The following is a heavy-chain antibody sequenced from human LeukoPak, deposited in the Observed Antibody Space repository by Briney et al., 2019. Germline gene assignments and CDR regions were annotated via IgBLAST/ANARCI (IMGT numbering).Heavy chain of an antibody. CDR3: ARVRFLEWPPGRVWFDP. CDR2: IYTSGST. Sequence: KASETLSLTCTVSGGSISSYYWSWIRQPAGKGLEWIGRIYTSGSTNYNPSLKSRVTMSVDTSKNQFSLKLSSVTAADTAVYYCARVRFLEWPPGRVWFDPWGQGTLVTVSS. J-gene: IGHJ5*02. V-gene: IGHV4-4*07. CDR1: GGSISSYY. D-gene: IGHD3-3*01.